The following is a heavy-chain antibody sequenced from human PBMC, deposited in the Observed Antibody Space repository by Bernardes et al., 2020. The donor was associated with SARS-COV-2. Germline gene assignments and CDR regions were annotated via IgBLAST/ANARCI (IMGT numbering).Heavy chain of an antibody. CDR2: IYYSGST. Sequence: SETLSLTCTVSGGSISSYYWSWIRQPPGKGLEWIGYIYYSGSTNYNPSLKSRVTISVDTSKNQFSLKLSSVTAADTAVYYCARDVAVAGTLWTNWFDPWGQGTLVTVSS. D-gene: IGHD6-19*01. CDR1: GGSISSYY. V-gene: IGHV4-59*01. J-gene: IGHJ5*02. CDR3: ARDVAVAGTLWTNWFDP.